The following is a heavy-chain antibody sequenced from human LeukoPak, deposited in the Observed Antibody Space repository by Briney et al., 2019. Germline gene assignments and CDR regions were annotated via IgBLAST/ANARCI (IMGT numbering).Heavy chain of an antibody. J-gene: IGHJ6*02. D-gene: IGHD5-18*01. Sequence: SETLSLTCTVSGGSISSGSYYWSWIRQPAGKGLEWIGRIYTSESTNYNPSLKSRVTISVDTSKNQFSLKLSSVTAADTAVYYCAKSLGGGYSYGYYYYYGMDVWGQGTTATVSS. V-gene: IGHV4-61*02. CDR2: IYTSEST. CDR1: GGSISSGSYY. CDR3: AKSLGGGYSYGYYYYYGMDV.